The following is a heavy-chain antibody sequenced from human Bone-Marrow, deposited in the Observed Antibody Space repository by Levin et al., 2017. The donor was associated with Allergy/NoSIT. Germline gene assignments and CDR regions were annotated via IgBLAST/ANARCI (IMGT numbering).Heavy chain of an antibody. CDR3: APSFVASRPFDF. CDR2: IHWDDDK. J-gene: IGHJ4*02. V-gene: IGHV2-5*02. Sequence: SGPTLVKPSQTLALTCSFSGFSLTTSGVGLAWIRQPPGKALEWLALIHWDDDKHYNPALRSRLTITNDPSKDQVVLTMTNMDPVDTARYFCAPSFVASRPFDFWGQGMLVTVSS. D-gene: IGHD5-12*01. CDR1: GFSLTTSGVG.